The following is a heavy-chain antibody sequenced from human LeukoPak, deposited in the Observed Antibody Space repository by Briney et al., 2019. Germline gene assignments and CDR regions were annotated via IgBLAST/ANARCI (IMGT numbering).Heavy chain of an antibody. CDR3: ARTYYYDSSGYRYMDV. D-gene: IGHD3-22*01. CDR1: GGSISSCY. Sequence: SETLSLTCTVSGGSISSCYWSWIRQPPGKGLEWIGYIYYSGSTNYNPSLKSRVTISVDTSKNQFSLKLSSVTAADTAVYYCARTYYYDSSGYRYMDVWGKGTTVTVSS. J-gene: IGHJ6*03. V-gene: IGHV4-59*01. CDR2: IYYSGST.